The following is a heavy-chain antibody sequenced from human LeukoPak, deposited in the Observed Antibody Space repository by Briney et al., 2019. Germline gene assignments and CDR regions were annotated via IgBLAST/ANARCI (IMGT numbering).Heavy chain of an antibody. D-gene: IGHD3-10*01. CDR3: ARDQGELYDY. Sequence: SQTLSLTCVISGDSVSSNSAAWNWIRQSPSRGLEWLGRTYYRSKWYNDYALSVKSRITINPDTSKNQLSLKLSSVTAADTAVYYCARDQGELYDYWGQGTLVTVSS. J-gene: IGHJ4*02. CDR2: TYYRSKWYN. CDR1: GDSVSSNSAA. V-gene: IGHV6-1*01.